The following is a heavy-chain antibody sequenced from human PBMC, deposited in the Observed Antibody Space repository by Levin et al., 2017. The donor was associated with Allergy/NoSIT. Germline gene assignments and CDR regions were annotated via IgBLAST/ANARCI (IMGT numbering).Heavy chain of an antibody. V-gene: IGHV1-8*01. J-gene: IGHJ4*02. D-gene: IGHD3-10*01. CDR2: MNPNSGNT. Sequence: ASVKVSCKASGYTFTSYDINWVRQATGQGLEWMGWMNPNSGNTGYAQKFQGRVTMTRNTSISTAYMELSSLRSEDTAVYYCARGYYYGSGTVLSPDYWGQGTLVTVSS. CDR3: ARGYYYGSGTVLSPDY. CDR1: GYTFTSYD.